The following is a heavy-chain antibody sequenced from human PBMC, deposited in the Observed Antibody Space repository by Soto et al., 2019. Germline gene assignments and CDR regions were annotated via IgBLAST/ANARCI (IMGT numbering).Heavy chain of an antibody. CDR2: IYWEGDK. Sequence: QITLKESGRTLVKPTQTLTLTCTFSGFSLSTSGVGVGWIRQPPGKALEWLALIYWEGDKRYSPSLKSRLTVXXXTXHNQVLLTTSNLDPVDTATYYCAHIASYYQFDWFDPWGQGILVTVSS. J-gene: IGHJ5*02. V-gene: IGHV2-5*02. CDR3: AHIASYYQFDWFDP. D-gene: IGHD3-10*01. CDR1: GFSLSTSGVG.